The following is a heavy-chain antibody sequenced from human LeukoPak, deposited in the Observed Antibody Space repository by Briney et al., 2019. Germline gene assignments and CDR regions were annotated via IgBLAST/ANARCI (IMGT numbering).Heavy chain of an antibody. D-gene: IGHD6-19*01. Sequence: SQTLSLTCAVSGGSISSCNWWSWVRQPPGKGLEWIGEIYHSGSTNYNPSLKSRVTISVDKSKNQFSLKLSSVTAADTAVYYCARGRRIAVAGNAFDIWGQGTMVTVSS. CDR3: ARGRRIAVAGNAFDI. CDR2: IYHSGST. CDR1: GGSISSCNW. V-gene: IGHV4-4*02. J-gene: IGHJ3*02.